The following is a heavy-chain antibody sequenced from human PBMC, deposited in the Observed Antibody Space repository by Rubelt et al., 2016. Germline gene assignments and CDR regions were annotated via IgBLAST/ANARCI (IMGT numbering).Heavy chain of an antibody. V-gene: IGHV4-39*01. CDR2: IYYSGTT. D-gene: IGHD3-16*01. Sequence: QLQLQESGPGLVKPSETLSLTCTVSGGSISSSTYYWGWIRQPPGKGLEWIGSIYYSGTTYYNASLKSRVTISVDKSKNQFSLKLTSVTAADTAVYYCVTYSHNVGGSWFDPWGRGTLVTVSS. CDR1: GGSISSSTYY. J-gene: IGHJ5*02. CDR3: VTYSHNVGGSWFDP.